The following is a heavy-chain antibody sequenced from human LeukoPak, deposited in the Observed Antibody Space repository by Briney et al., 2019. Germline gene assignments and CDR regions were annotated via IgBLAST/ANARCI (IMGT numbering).Heavy chain of an antibody. Sequence: SETLSLTCTVSGGSTSNYYWSWIRQPPGKGLEWIGYIYYSGSTNYNPSLKSRVTISVDTSKNQFSLKLRSVTAADTAVYYCARLSVGGRGDFDYWGQGTLVTVSS. V-gene: IGHV4-59*08. CDR2: IYYSGST. CDR3: ARLSVGGRGDFDY. J-gene: IGHJ4*02. D-gene: IGHD1-26*01. CDR1: GGSTSNYY.